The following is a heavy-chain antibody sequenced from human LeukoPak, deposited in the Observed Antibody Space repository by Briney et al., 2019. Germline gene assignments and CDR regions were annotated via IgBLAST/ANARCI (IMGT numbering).Heavy chain of an antibody. CDR1: GFTFSSYA. CDR3: AKDREFGVVLLLFDA. CDR2: ISGSGGST. V-gene: IGHV3-23*01. Sequence: SGGSLRLFCAASGFTFSSYALSWVRQAPGKGLEWVSGISGSGGSTYYADSVKGRFTISRDNSKNTLYPQMNSLRAEDTAVYYCAKDREFGVVLLLFDAWGQGTLVTVSS. D-gene: IGHD3-3*01. J-gene: IGHJ5*02.